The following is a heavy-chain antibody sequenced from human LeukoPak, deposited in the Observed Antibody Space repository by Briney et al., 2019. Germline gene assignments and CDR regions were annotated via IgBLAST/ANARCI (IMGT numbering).Heavy chain of an antibody. CDR2: IYPGDSDT. J-gene: IGHJ4*01. CDR1: GYSFTSYW. Sequence: GESLQISCQGSGYSFTSYWIGWVRQMPGKGLEWMGIIYPGDSDTRYSPSFQGQVTISADKSISTAYLQWSSLKASDTAMYYCARRGADTLGELDYWGQEPWSPSPQ. D-gene: IGHD3-16*01. CDR3: ARRGADTLGELDY. V-gene: IGHV5-51*01.